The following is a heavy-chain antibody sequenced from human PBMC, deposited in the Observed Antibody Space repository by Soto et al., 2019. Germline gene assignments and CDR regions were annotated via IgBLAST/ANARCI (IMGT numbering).Heavy chain of an antibody. Sequence: QVQLQQWGAGLLKPSETLSLTCAVYGGSFSGYYWTWIRQPPGTGLGWIGEINHSGSTNYNPSLKSRVPISVDTSKHQFSLKLTSVTAAATAVYYCARDKITGLFDYWGQGTLVTVSS. CDR3: ARDKITGLFDY. V-gene: IGHV4-34*01. J-gene: IGHJ4*02. D-gene: IGHD2-8*02. CDR1: GGSFSGYY. CDR2: INHSGST.